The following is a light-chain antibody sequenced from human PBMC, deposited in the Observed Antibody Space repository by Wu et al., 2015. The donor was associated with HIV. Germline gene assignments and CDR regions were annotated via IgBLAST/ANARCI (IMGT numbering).Light chain of an antibody. V-gene: IGKV1-NL1*01. CDR2: ATS. CDR1: QAISRS. J-gene: IGKJ2*01. Sequence: DIQMTQSPSSLSASVGDRVTITCRASQAISRSLAWYQQKPGKAPKLLLYATSRLESGVPSRFSGSGSGTAYTLTISSLQPEDFATYSCQQYFMTPYTFGQGTKLDIK. CDR3: QQYFMTPYT.